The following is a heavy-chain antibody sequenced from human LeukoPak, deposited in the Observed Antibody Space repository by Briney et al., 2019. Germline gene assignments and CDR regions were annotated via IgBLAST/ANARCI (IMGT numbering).Heavy chain of an antibody. CDR2: ISAYNGNT. CDR1: GYTFTSYG. CDR3: ARDGFDCSGGSCYSGVDY. Sequence: ASVKVSCKASGYTFTSYGISWVRQAPGQGLEWMGWISAYNGNTNYAQKLQGRVTMTTDTSTSTAYMELRSLRSDDTAVYYCARDGFDCSGGSCYSGVDYWGQGTLVTVSS. D-gene: IGHD2-15*01. J-gene: IGHJ4*02. V-gene: IGHV1-18*01.